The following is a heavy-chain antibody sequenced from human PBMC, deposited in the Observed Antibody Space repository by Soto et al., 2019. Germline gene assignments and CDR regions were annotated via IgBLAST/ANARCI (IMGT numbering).Heavy chain of an antibody. CDR1: GYSFTTYW. Sequence: PGESLKISCKGSGYSFTTYWIAWVRQMPGKGLEWMGIIYPGDSDTRYSPSFQGHVTISADKSLSTAYLQWSSLKASDTAMYYCARTYYDLLTGYRYFDLWGRGTLVTVSS. V-gene: IGHV5-51*01. CDR3: ARTYYDLLTGYRYFDL. J-gene: IGHJ2*01. CDR2: IYPGDSDT. D-gene: IGHD3-9*01.